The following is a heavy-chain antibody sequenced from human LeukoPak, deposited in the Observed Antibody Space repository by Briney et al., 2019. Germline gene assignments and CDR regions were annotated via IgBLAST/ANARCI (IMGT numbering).Heavy chain of an antibody. CDR1: GATFSSDE. D-gene: IGHD5-12*01. V-gene: IGHV3-48*03. J-gene: IGHJ4*02. Sequence: GGSLRLSCAASGATFSSDEMNWVRQAPGKGLEWVSYISGSGSIIYYADSVKGRFTISRDNSKNTLYLQMNSLRTEDTAVYYCAKVYRSSGYDLYFFDYWGQGTLVTVSS. CDR2: ISGSGSII. CDR3: AKVYRSSGYDLYFFDY.